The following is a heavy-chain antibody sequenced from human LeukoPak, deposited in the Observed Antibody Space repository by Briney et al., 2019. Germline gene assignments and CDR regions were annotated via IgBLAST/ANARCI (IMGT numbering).Heavy chain of an antibody. CDR1: GFTFSSYA. V-gene: IGHV3-23*01. D-gene: IGHD2-2*02. CDR2: ITGSGGNT. CDR3: AKRAVPASID. J-gene: IGHJ4*02. Sequence: PGGSLRLSCAASGFTFSSYAMNWVRQAPGEGLEWVSAITGSGGNTYYADSVKGRFTISRDNSKNTLFLHMNSLRAEDTAVYYCAKRAVPASIDWGQGTLVTDSS.